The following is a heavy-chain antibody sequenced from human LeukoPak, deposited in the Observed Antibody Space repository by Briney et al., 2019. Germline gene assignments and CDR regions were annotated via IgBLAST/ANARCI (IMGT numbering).Heavy chain of an antibody. Sequence: GGSLRLSCAASGFTFSDYYMSWIRQAPGKGLEWVSYISSSGSTIYYADSVKGRFTISRDNAKDSLYLQMNSLRAEDTAVYYCASPSIVGAHDAFDIWGQGTMVTVSS. CDR1: GFTFSDYY. D-gene: IGHD1-26*01. CDR2: ISSSGSTI. V-gene: IGHV3-11*01. J-gene: IGHJ3*02. CDR3: ASPSIVGAHDAFDI.